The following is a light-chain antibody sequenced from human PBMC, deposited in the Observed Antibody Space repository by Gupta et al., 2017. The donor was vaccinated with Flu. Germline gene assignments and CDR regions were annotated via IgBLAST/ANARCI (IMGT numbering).Light chain of an antibody. Sequence: DTQMSPPSSTLSAFVGDRVTITCRASQSISTWLSWYQQKPGEPPKLLIYKASTLESGVQSRFSGSGSGTEFTLTISSLQPDDFATYYCQQYNSYSTFGQGTKVEIK. CDR1: QSISTW. CDR2: KAS. CDR3: QQYNSYST. V-gene: IGKV1-5*03. J-gene: IGKJ1*01.